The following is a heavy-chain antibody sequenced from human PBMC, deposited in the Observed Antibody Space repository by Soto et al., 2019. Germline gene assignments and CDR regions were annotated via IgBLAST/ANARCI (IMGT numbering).Heavy chain of an antibody. J-gene: IGHJ4*02. CDR3: EVTTGY. V-gene: IGHV1-8*01. CDR1: GYTFTDYD. Sequence: QVQVVQSRAEVKKPGASVKVSCKTSGYTFTDYDINWIRQAPGQGLEWMGWVSPDSGNAGYAPQFQGRVSMTSHTSISTVYMELSSLRAEDTAVYFCEVTTGYWGQGTMVTVSS. D-gene: IGHD2-21*02. CDR2: VSPDSGNA.